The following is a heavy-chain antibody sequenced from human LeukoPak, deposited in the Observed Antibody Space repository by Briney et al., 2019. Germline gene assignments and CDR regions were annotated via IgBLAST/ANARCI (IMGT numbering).Heavy chain of an antibody. CDR1: GFTFSSYS. Sequence: AGGSLRLSCAASGFTFSSYSMSWVRQAPGKGLEWVSVIYSGGSTYYADSVKGRFTISRDNSKNTLYLQMNSLRAEDTAVYYCARDSDYGDYVDYWGQGTLVTVSS. CDR3: ARDSDYGDYVDY. CDR2: IYSGGST. J-gene: IGHJ4*02. D-gene: IGHD4-17*01. V-gene: IGHV3-53*01.